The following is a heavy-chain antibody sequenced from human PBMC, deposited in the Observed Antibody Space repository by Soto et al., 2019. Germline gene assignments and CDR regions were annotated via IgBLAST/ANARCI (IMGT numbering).Heavy chain of an antibody. CDR1: GFTFSSYA. Sequence: QLGGSLRLSCAASGFTFSSYAMHWVRQAPGKGLEWVAVISYDGSNKYYADSVKGRFTISRDNSKNTLYLQMNSLRAEDTAVYYCARNSWFGEVWFHNDAFDIWGQGTMV. D-gene: IGHD3-10*01. CDR2: ISYDGSNK. CDR3: ARNSWFGEVWFHNDAFDI. J-gene: IGHJ3*02. V-gene: IGHV3-30-3*01.